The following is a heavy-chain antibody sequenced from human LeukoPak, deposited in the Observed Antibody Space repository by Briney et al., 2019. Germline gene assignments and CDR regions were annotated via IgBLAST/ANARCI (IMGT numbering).Heavy chain of an antibody. Sequence: GASVKVSCKASGGTFSSYAISWVRQAPGQGLEWMGGIIPIFGTANYAQKFQGRVTITTDESTSTAYMELSSLRSEDTAVYYCARGRSGGYDSDYWGQETLVTVSS. V-gene: IGHV1-69*05. CDR1: GGTFSSYA. CDR2: IIPIFGTA. J-gene: IGHJ4*02. D-gene: IGHD5-12*01. CDR3: ARGRSGGYDSDY.